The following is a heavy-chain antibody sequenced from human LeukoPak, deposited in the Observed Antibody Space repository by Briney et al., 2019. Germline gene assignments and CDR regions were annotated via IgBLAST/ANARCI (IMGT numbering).Heavy chain of an antibody. D-gene: IGHD2-21*02. V-gene: IGHV3-23*01. CDR1: VFPFRSGP. CDR2: LSGRGKT. J-gene: IGHJ3*02. CDR3: AKDPIVFNSGDYYLGAFNI. Sequence: PGGPLSLPFAPPVFPFRSGPWTWAPRAPGRGPEGVPPLSGRGKTWYADSVRGRFTISRDNSKNTLYLQMNSLRAEDTAVYYCAKDPIVFNSGDYYLGAFNIWGQGTMVTVSS.